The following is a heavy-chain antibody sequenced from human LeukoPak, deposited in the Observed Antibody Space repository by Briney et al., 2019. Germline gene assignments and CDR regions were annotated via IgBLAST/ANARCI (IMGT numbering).Heavy chain of an antibody. CDR3: ASFNDYVGYFDY. Sequence: PSETLSLTCTVSGGSISSSSYYWGWIRQPPGKGLEWIGYIYYSGSTNYNPSLKSRVTISVDTSKNQFSLKLSSVTAADTAVYYCASFNDYVGYFDYWGQGTLVTVSS. J-gene: IGHJ4*02. V-gene: IGHV4-61*05. CDR2: IYYSGST. D-gene: IGHD4-17*01. CDR1: GGSISSSSYY.